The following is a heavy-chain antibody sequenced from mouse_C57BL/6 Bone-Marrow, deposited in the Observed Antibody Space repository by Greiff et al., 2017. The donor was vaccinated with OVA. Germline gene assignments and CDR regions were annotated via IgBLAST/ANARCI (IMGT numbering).Heavy chain of an antibody. Sequence: EVKLMESGGGLVQPKGSLKLSCAASGFTFNTYGMHWVRQAPGRGLEWVARIRSKSSNYATYYAESVKDRFTISRDDSQSKLYLQMNNLKTEDTARYYCVREVATWYFEVWGTGTRVTVSS. CDR3: VREVATWYFEV. V-gene: IGHV10-3*01. CDR1: GFTFNTYG. CDR2: IRSKSSNYAT. J-gene: IGHJ1*03. D-gene: IGHD1-1*02.